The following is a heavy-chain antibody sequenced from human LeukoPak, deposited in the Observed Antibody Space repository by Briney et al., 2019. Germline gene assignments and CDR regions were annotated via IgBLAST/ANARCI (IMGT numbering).Heavy chain of an antibody. V-gene: IGHV3-23*01. CDR2: IGGSGDST. D-gene: IGHD2-2*01. CDR3: ARVPAASLSGWWFDP. Sequence: SGGTLRLSCAASGFTFSSYAKSWLPQAPGKGLEWLSAIGGSGDSTYYADSGNARFTISRDNSKNTLYLQMTSLRAEDTAVYYCARVPAASLSGWWFDPWGQGTLVTVSS. J-gene: IGHJ5*02. CDR1: GFTFSSYA.